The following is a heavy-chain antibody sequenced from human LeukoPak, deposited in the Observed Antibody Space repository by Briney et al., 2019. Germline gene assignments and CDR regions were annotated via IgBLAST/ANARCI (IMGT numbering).Heavy chain of an antibody. V-gene: IGHV1-2*02. CDR3: ARGGRYCSGGSCYTLLTFDY. CDR1: GYTFTGYY. Sequence: ASVKVSCKASGYTFTGYYMHWVRQAPGQGLEWMGWINPNSGGTNHAQKFQGRVTMTRDTSISTAYMELSRLRSDDTAVYYCARGGRYCSGGSCYTLLTFDYWGQGTLVTVSS. D-gene: IGHD2-15*01. CDR2: INPNSGGT. J-gene: IGHJ4*02.